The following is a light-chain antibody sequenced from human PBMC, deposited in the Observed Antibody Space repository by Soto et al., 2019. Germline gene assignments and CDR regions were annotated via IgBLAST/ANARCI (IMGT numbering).Light chain of an antibody. CDR2: GAS. CDR3: QQNDSSPYT. Sequence: EIVLTQSPGTLSLSPGERATLSCRASQSVSSSYLAWYQQTPGQATRLLIYGASSRAAGIPGRFSGSGSGTDFTLTISRLEPEDFAVYYCQQNDSSPYTFGQGTKLEIK. J-gene: IGKJ2*01. V-gene: IGKV3-20*01. CDR1: QSVSSSY.